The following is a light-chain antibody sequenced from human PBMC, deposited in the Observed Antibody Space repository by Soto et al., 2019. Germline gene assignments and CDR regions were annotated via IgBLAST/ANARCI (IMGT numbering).Light chain of an antibody. CDR2: GAS. V-gene: IGKV3-20*01. CDR1: QSVDRNY. Sequence: EIVLTQSPGTLSLSPGESATLSCRASQSVDRNYLAWYQQKPGQAPRLLIYGASSRATGIPPRFSGSGSGTEFVLTLSGLDPAHFAVAYCHHFASTPRTFGQGAKVE. J-gene: IGKJ1*01. CDR3: HHFASTPRT.